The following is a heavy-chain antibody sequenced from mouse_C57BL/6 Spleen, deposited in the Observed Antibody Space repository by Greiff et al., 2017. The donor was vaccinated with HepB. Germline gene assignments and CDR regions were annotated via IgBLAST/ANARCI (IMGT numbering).Heavy chain of an antibody. Sequence: EVQLQQSVAELVRPGASVKLSCTASGFNIKNTYMHWVKQRPEQGLEWIGRIDPAHGNTKYAPKFQGKATITTDTSSNTSYLQLSSLTSEDTAIYYCARPSYYYCSSYDYYAMDYWGQGTSVTVSS. CDR2: IDPAHGNT. CDR1: GFNIKNTY. CDR3: ARPSYYYCSSYDYYAMDY. D-gene: IGHD1-1*01. V-gene: IGHV14-3*01. J-gene: IGHJ4*01.